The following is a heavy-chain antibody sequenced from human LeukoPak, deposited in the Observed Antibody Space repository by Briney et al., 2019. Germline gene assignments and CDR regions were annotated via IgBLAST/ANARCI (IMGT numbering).Heavy chain of an antibody. V-gene: IGHV4-59*12. J-gene: IGHJ5*02. CDR2: IYYSGST. CDR1: GGSISSYY. D-gene: IGHD6-13*01. CDR3: ARVVAAAGNNWFDP. Sequence: SETLSLTCTVSGGSISSYYWSWIRQPPGKGLEWIGYIYYSGSTYNNPSLKSRLSISIDTSKNQFSLKLNSVTAADTAVYYCARVVAAAGNNWFDPWGQGTLVTVSS.